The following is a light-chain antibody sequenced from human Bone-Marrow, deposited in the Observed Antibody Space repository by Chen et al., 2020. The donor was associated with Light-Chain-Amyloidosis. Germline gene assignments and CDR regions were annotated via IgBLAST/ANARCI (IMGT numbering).Light chain of an antibody. CDR2: EVT. J-gene: IGLJ1*01. CDR3: RSYTITNTLV. V-gene: IGLV2-14*01. CDR1: SSDVGGDNH. Sequence: QSALTQPASVSGSPGQSITISCTGTSSDVGGDNHVSWYQQHPDKAPKLMIYEVTNRPSWVPDRFSGSKSDNTASLTISELQTEDEADYFCRSYTITNTLVFGNGTRVTV.